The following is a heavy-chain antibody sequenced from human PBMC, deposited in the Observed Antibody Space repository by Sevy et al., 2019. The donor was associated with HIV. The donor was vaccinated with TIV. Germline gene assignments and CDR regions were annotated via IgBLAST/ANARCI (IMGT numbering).Heavy chain of an antibody. Sequence: ASVKVSCKVSGYTLTELSMHWVRQAPGKGLEWMGGFDPEDGETIYAQKFQGTVTMTEDTSTDTAYMELSSLRSEDTAVYYCATATGTTRTVDYFDYWGQGTLVTVSS. CDR2: FDPEDGET. J-gene: IGHJ4*02. D-gene: IGHD1-1*01. CDR1: GYTLTELS. V-gene: IGHV1-24*01. CDR3: ATATGTTRTVDYFDY.